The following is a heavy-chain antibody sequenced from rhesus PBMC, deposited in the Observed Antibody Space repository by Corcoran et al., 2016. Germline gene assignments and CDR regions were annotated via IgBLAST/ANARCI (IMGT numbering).Heavy chain of an antibody. CDR2: INSGGGST. V-gene: IGHV3S42*01. D-gene: IGHD3-34*01. CDR1: GFTFSSYW. Sequence: EVQLVESGGGLAKPGGSLRLSCAASGFTFSSYWMNWVRKTPGKGLEWISAINSGGGSTYYADSVKGRFTISRDNSKNTLSLQMNSLRAEDTAVYYCAKSNLGDYYIDYWGQGVLVTVSS. CDR3: AKSNLGDYYIDY. J-gene: IGHJ4*01.